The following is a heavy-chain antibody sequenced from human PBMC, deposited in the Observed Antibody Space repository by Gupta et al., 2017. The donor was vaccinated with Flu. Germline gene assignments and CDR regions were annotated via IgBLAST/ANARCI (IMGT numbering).Heavy chain of an antibody. V-gene: IGHV4-39*01. Sequence: QLQLQESGPGLVSPSGTLSLTCGVSGDSITDDNYYWGWIRPPPGKGLEWIGRVDSSGDPYYRPSLKNRLTISVDASENRFSLRLSSVTASDTAVYFCARHTRYDQYPVDDWGQGTLVTVSS. D-gene: IGHD5-12*01. CDR3: ARHTRYDQYPVDD. CDR2: VDSSGDP. J-gene: IGHJ4*02. CDR1: GDSITDDNYY.